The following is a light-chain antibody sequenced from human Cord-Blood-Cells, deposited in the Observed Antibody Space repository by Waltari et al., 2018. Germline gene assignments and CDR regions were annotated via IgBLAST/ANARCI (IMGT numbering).Light chain of an antibody. CDR3: QQSYSTIFT. CDR1: QSIISY. CDR2: AAS. Sequence: DIQMTQSPSSLSASVGDRVTITCRASQSIISYLNWYQQKPGKAPKLLIYAASSFQSGVPSRVSGSGSGTDFTLTISSLQPEDFATYYCQQSYSTIFTFGPGTKVDIK. J-gene: IGKJ3*01. V-gene: IGKV1-39*01.